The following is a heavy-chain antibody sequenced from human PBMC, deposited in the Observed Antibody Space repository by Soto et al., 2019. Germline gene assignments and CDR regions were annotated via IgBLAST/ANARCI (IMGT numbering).Heavy chain of an antibody. J-gene: IGHJ3*02. CDR3: ASIQLGYDAFDI. CDR1: GFTFSSYS. V-gene: IGHV3-21*01. D-gene: IGHD6-6*01. Sequence: PGGALRLSCAASGFTFSSYSMNWVRQAPGKGLEWVSSISSSSSYIYYADSVKGRFTISRDNAKNSLYLQMNSLRAEDTAVHYCASIQLGYDAFDIWGQGTMVPVSS. CDR2: ISSSSSYI.